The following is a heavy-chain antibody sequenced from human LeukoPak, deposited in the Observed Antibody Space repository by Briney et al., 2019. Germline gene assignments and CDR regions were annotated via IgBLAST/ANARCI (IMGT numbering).Heavy chain of an antibody. CDR1: GFTFSSYS. CDR3: ARGDSSSWYYHYYYYVDV. V-gene: IGHV3-21*01. J-gene: IGHJ6*03. Sequence: PGGSLRLSCAASGFTFSSYSMNWVRQAPGKGLEWVSSISSSSSYIYYADSVKGRFTISRDNAKNSLYLQMNSLGAEDTAVYYCARGDSSSWYYHYYYYVDVWGKGTTVTVSS. D-gene: IGHD6-13*01. CDR2: ISSSSSYI.